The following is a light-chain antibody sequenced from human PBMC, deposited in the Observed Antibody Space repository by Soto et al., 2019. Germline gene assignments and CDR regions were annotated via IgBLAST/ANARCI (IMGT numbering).Light chain of an antibody. J-gene: IGKJ3*01. Sequence: DIQMTQSPSTLSASVGDRVTITCRASQSISSWLAWYQQKPGKAPKLLIYDASSLESGVPSRFSGSGSGTEFTLTISRLQPDDFATYSCQQYGTFGPGTKVDIK. CDR2: DAS. CDR3: QQYGT. CDR1: QSISSW. V-gene: IGKV1-5*01.